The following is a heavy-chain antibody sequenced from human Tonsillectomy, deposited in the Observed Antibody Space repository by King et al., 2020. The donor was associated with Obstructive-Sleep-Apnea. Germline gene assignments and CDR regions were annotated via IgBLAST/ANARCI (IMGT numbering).Heavy chain of an antibody. CDR2: INHSGST. J-gene: IGHJ4*02. CDR3: ARGRSGLTMTDFDY. Sequence: VQLQQWGAGLLKPSETLSLTCAVYGGSFSGYYWSWIRQPPVKGLEWVVEINHSGSTHYDPSLMRRVTISVDTSKNQFSLKLSSVTAADTAVYYCARGRSGLTMTDFDYWGQGTLVTVSS. CDR1: GGSFSGYY. D-gene: IGHD3-22*01. V-gene: IGHV4-34*01.